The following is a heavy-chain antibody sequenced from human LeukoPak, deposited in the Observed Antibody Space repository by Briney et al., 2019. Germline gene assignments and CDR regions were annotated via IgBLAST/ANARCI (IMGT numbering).Heavy chain of an antibody. CDR2: ISYDGSNK. V-gene: IGHV3-30-3*01. J-gene: IGHJ4*02. CDR1: GFTFSSYA. Sequence: GGSLRLSCAASGFTFSSYAMHWVRQAPGKGLEWVAVISYDGSNKYYADSVKGRSTISRDNSKNTLYLQMNSLRAEDTAVYYCARDLKGSLDFDYWGQGTLVTVSS. D-gene: IGHD1-26*01. CDR3: ARDLKGSLDFDY.